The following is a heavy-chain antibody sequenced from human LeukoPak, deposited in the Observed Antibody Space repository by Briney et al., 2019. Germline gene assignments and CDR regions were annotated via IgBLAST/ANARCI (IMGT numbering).Heavy chain of an antibody. D-gene: IGHD3-3*01. Sequence: SETLSLTCTVSGGSISSSSYYWGWIRQPPGKGLEWIGSIYYSGSTYYNPSLRSRVTISVDTSKNQFSLKLSSVTAADTAVYYCARASRFLPDYWGQGTLVTVSS. CDR3: ARASRFLPDY. CDR2: IYYSGST. CDR1: GGSISSSSYY. J-gene: IGHJ4*02. V-gene: IGHV4-39*01.